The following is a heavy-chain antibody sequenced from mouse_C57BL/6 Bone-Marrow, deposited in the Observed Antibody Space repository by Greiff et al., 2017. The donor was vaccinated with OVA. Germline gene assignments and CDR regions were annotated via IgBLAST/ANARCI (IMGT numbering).Heavy chain of an antibody. D-gene: IGHD2-4*01. CDR1: GYTFTDHT. V-gene: IGHV1-78*01. J-gene: IGHJ4*01. CDR2: IYPGDGST. Sequence: QVQLQQSDAELVKPGASVKISCKVSGYTFTDHTIHWMKQRPEQGLEWIGSIYPGDGSTKYNEKFKGQATLTADKSSSTVYMQLNSLTSEDSAVYFCARGPTMITCYAMDYWGQGTSVTVSS. CDR3: ARGPTMITCYAMDY.